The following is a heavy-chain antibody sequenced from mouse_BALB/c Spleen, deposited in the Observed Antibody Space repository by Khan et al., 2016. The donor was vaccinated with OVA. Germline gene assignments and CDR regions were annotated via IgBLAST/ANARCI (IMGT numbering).Heavy chain of an antibody. CDR3: ARSFLYGSSSWVGN. D-gene: IGHD1-1*01. CDR2: IDPSDNYT. CDR1: GYPLTSYW. V-gene: IGHV1-69*02. Sequence: QVQLQQSGAELVKPGASVKLSCKASGYPLTSYWLHWMTQRPGQGLEWIGEIDPSDNYTNYNQKFKGKATLTVDKSSSTTYMQLSSLTSEDPAVYYGARSFLYGSSSWVGNWSQGTLVTVSA. J-gene: IGHJ3*01.